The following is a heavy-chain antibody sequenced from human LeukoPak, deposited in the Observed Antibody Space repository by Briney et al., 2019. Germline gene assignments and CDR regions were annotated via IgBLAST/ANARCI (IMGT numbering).Heavy chain of an antibody. D-gene: IGHD1-26*01. CDR3: AREASGSYFHN. V-gene: IGHV3-53*01. J-gene: IGHJ1*01. CDR1: GFIVGNSY. CDR2: IRTDDST. Sequence: GGSLRLSCAASGFIVGNSYMSWVRQAPGKGLEWISLIRTDDSTYYADSVKGRFTISRDTSRNTLYLQTNILRAEDTAVYYCAREASGSYFHNWGQGTLVTVSS.